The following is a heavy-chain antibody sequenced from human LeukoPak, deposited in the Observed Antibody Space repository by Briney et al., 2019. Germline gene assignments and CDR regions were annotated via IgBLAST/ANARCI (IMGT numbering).Heavy chain of an antibody. CDR2: IYSAGST. J-gene: IGHJ4*02. D-gene: IGHD3/OR15-3a*01. CDR3: VGGRRSGLIDY. CDR1: EFTVNNNY. Sequence: PGGSLRLSCAASEFTVNNNYMSWVRQAPGKGLEWVSTIYSAGSTNYADSVKGRFTISRDNSKNTMYLQMNSLRAEDTAVYYCVGGRRSGLIDYWGQGTLVTVSS. V-gene: IGHV3-53*01.